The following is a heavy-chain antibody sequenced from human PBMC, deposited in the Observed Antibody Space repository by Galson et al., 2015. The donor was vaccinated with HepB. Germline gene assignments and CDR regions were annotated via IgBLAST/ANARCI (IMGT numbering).Heavy chain of an antibody. CDR2: TRNKANSHTT. Sequence: SLRLSCAASGFTFSDHYMDWVRQAPGKGLEWVGRTRNKANSHTTEYAASVKGRFTISRDDSENSMYLQMNSLKPEDTAVYYCVRDRLYTSSWNSDFWGRGTLVTVSS. CDR1: GFTFSDHY. CDR3: VRDRLYTSSWNSDF. D-gene: IGHD6-19*01. J-gene: IGHJ2*01. V-gene: IGHV3-72*01.